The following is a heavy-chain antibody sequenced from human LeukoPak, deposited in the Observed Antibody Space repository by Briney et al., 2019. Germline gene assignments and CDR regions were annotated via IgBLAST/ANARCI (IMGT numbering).Heavy chain of an antibody. CDR3: ARDRSLYDSSGYPDY. V-gene: IGHV3-11*01. CDR2: ISSSGSTI. J-gene: IGHJ4*02. CDR1: GFTFSDYY. Sequence: PGGSLRLSCAASGFTFSDYYMSWIRQAPGKGLEWVSYISSSGSTIYYADSVKGRFTISRDNAKNSLYLQMNSLRAEDTAVYYCARDRSLYDSSGYPDYWGQGTLVTVSS. D-gene: IGHD3-22*01.